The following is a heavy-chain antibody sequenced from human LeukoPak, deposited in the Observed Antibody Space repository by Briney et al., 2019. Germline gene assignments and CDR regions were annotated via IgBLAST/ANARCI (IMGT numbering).Heavy chain of an antibody. Sequence: PSETLSLTCTVSGGSISSYYWSWIRQPPGKGLEWIGYIYYSGSTNYNPSLKSRVTISVDTSKNQFSLKLSSVTAADTAVYYCARGQVGSPIHTMDFDYWGQGTLVTVSS. CDR3: ARGQVGSPIHTMDFDY. J-gene: IGHJ4*02. V-gene: IGHV4-59*01. CDR2: IYYSGST. D-gene: IGHD3-10*01. CDR1: GGSISSYY.